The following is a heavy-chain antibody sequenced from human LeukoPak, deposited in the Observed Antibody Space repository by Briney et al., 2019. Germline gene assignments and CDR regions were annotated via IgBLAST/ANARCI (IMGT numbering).Heavy chain of an antibody. V-gene: IGHV6-1*01. Sequence: SQTLSLTCAISGDSVSSNSAAWNWIRQSPSRGLEWLGRTYYRSKWYNDYAVSVKSRITINPDTSKNQFSLQLNSVTPEDTAVYYCARDQNEGATLTVRTGYFDYWGQGTLVTVSS. CDR2: TYYRSKWYN. D-gene: IGHD1-26*01. J-gene: IGHJ4*02. CDR3: ARDQNEGATLTVRTGYFDY. CDR1: GDSVSSNSAA.